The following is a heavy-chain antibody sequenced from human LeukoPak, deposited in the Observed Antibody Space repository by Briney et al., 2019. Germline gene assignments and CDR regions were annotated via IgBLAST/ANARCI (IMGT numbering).Heavy chain of an antibody. CDR1: GFTFSSYW. Sequence: PGGSLRLSRVASGFTFSSYWMHWVRQTPGQGLMWVARIQSDGSTIYGDSVQSRFTISRDNAKNTVYLQMNSLRVDDTAVYFCTRAITYFYGSVTYDWFESWGQGIRVIVSS. J-gene: IGHJ5*01. CDR2: IQSDGST. CDR3: TRAITYFYGSVTYDWFES. D-gene: IGHD3-10*01. V-gene: IGHV3-74*01.